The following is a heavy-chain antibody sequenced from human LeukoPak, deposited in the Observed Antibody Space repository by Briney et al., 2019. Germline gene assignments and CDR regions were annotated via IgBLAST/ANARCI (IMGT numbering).Heavy chain of an antibody. CDR1: GGSISSGSYY. D-gene: IGHD6-6*01. Sequence: SETLSLTCTVSGGSISSGSYYWSWIRQPAGKGLEWIGRIYTSGSTNYNPSLKSRVTISVDTSKNQFSLKLSSVTAADTAVYYCARAPIAARPSLYYYYYYYMDVWGKGTTVTVSS. CDR3: ARAPIAARPSLYYYYYYYMDV. CDR2: IYTSGST. J-gene: IGHJ6*03. V-gene: IGHV4-61*02.